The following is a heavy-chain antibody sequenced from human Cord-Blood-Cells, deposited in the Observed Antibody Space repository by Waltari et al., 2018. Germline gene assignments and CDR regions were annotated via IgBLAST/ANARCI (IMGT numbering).Heavy chain of an antibody. CDR3: ARVKANWGPYFDY. CDR1: GYTFTGYY. CDR2: INPNSGGT. D-gene: IGHD7-27*01. Sequence: QVQLVQSGAEVKKPGASVKVSCKASGYTFTGYYMHWVRQAPGQGLEWMGRINPNSGGTNYAQKVQGRVTMTRDTSISTAYMELSRLRSDYTAVYYCARVKANWGPYFDYWGQGTLVTVSS. J-gene: IGHJ4*02. V-gene: IGHV1-2*06.